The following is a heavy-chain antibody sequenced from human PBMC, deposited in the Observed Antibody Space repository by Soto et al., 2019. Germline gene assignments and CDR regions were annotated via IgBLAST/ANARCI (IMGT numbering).Heavy chain of an antibody. CDR2: ISGSGGST. J-gene: IGHJ3*02. CDR1: GFTFSSYA. Sequence: PGGSLRLSCAASGFTFSSYAMSWVRQAPGKGLEWVSAISGSGGSTYYAETVKGRFTISRDNSKNTLYLQMNSLRAEDTAVYYCSKLPGVLRYFDWVHSNDAFDIWGQGTMVTVSS. CDR3: SKLPGVLRYFDWVHSNDAFDI. V-gene: IGHV3-23*01. D-gene: IGHD3-9*01.